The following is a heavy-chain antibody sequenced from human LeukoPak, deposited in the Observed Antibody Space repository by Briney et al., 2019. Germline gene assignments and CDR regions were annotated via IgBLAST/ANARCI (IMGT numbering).Heavy chain of an antibody. CDR2: IYTSGST. CDR1: GGSISSYY. J-gene: IGHJ5*02. CDR3: ARDLKAGTAVWFDP. D-gene: IGHD6-13*01. V-gene: IGHV4-4*07. Sequence: PSETLPLTCTVSGGSISSYYWSWIRQPAGKGLEWIGRIYTSGSTNYNPSLKSRVTISVDKSKNQFSLKLSSVTAADTAVYYCARDLKAGTAVWFDPWGQGTLATVSS.